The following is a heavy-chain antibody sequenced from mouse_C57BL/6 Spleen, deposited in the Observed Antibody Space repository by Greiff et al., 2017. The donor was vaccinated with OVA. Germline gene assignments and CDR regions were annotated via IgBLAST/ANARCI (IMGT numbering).Heavy chain of an antibody. J-gene: IGHJ4*01. CDR1: GYTFTSYW. Sequence: QVQLQQPGAELVMPGASVKLSCKASGYTFTSYWMHWVKQRPGQGLEWIGEIDPSDSYTNYNQKFTGKSTLTVDKSSSTAYMQLSSLTSEDSAVDYCARNAVGSHYYAMDYWGQGTSVTVSS. V-gene: IGHV1-69*01. CDR2: IDPSDSYT. CDR3: ARNAVGSHYYAMDY. D-gene: IGHD1-1*01.